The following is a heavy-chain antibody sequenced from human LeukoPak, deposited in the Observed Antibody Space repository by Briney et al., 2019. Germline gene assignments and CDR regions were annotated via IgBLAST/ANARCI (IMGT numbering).Heavy chain of an antibody. Sequence: PGGSLRLSCAASGFTFSSYGMHWVRQAPGKGLEWVAVISYDGSNKYYADSVKGRFTISRDNSKNTLYLQMNSLRAEDTAVYYCAKDEYVVGATLSWGQGTLVTVSS. J-gene: IGHJ5*02. CDR1: GFTFSSYG. CDR3: AKDEYVVGATLS. CDR2: ISYDGSNK. D-gene: IGHD1-26*01. V-gene: IGHV3-30*18.